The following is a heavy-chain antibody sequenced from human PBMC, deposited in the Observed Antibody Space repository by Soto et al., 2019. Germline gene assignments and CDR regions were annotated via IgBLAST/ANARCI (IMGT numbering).Heavy chain of an antibody. V-gene: IGHV3-30*04. D-gene: IGHD6-13*01. CDR2: ISYDARNK. CDR1: GFTFSSYA. J-gene: IGHJ4*02. Sequence: QVRLVESGGGVVQPGRSLRLSCAASGFTFSSYAMHWVRQARGKGLEWVAIISYDARNKYYADSVKGRFTISRDNSKNTLYLQMNSLRTEDTAVYYCARGYSSSSAAFDYWGQGTLVTVSS. CDR3: ARGYSSSSAAFDY.